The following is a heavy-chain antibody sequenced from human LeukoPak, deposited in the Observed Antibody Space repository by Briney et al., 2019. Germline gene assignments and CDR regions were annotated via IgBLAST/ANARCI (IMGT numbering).Heavy chain of an antibody. J-gene: IGHJ4*02. CDR1: GFTFSSYE. CDR3: ARVHSSGWN. Sequence: SGGSLRLSCAASGFTFSSYEMNWVRQAPGKGLEWVSYISSSGSIIYYADSVKGRFTISRGNAKNSLYLQMNSLRVEDTAVYYCARVHSSGWNWGQGTLVTVSS. D-gene: IGHD6-19*01. V-gene: IGHV3-48*03. CDR2: ISSSGSII.